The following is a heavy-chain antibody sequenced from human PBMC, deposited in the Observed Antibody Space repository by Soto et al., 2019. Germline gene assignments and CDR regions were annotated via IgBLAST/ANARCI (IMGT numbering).Heavy chain of an antibody. CDR2: INAGNGNT. D-gene: IGHD2-15*01. CDR1: EYTFTNYA. J-gene: IGHJ4*02. Sequence: QVQLVQSGAEEKKPGASVKVSCKASEYTFTNYALHWVRKAPGQRLEWMGWINAGNGNTKYSQKFQGRVTITRDTSASTAYMELSSLRSEDTAVYYCARDILFDYWGQGTLVTGSS. CDR3: ARDILFDY. V-gene: IGHV1-3*05.